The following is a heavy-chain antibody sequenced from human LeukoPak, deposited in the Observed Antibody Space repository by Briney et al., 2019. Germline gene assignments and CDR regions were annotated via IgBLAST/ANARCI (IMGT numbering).Heavy chain of an antibody. CDR2: ITGGGDTT. J-gene: IGHJ4*02. V-gene: IGHV3-23*01. CDR1: GFKFNSYA. D-gene: IGHD3-9*01. CDR3: AKAANYDILTGYYLDY. Sequence: GGSLRLSCAASGFKFNSYAMTWVRQAPGKGLEWVSAITGGGDTTYYADSVKGRFTISRDNSKNTLYLQMNNLRAEDTAIYYCAKAANYDILTGYYLDYWGQGTLVTVSS.